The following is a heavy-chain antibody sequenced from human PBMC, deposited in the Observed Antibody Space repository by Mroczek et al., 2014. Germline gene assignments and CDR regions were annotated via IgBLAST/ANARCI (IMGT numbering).Heavy chain of an antibody. V-gene: IGHV4-59*01. Sequence: QVQLVESGPGLVKPSETLSLTCTVSGGSISSYYWSWIRQPPGKGLEWIGYIYYSGSTNYNPSLKSRVTISVDTSKNQFSLKLSSVTAADTAVYYCAREDSSGRGWFDPWGQGTLVTVSS. CDR1: GGSISSYY. D-gene: IGHD6-19*01. CDR2: IYYSGST. J-gene: IGHJ5*02. CDR3: AREDSSGRGWFDP.